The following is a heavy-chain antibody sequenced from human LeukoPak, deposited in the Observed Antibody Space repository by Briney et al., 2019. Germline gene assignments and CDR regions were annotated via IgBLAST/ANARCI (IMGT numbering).Heavy chain of an antibody. J-gene: IGHJ4*02. Sequence: PGGSLRLTCAASGFTFSSYGMHWVRQAPGKGLEWVAVKWYDGSNKYYADSVKGRFTISRDNSKNTLYLQMNSLRAEDTAVYYCAKDESTSPYYDILTGGYWGQGTLVTVSS. CDR1: GFTFSSYG. D-gene: IGHD3-9*01. V-gene: IGHV3-33*06. CDR2: KWYDGSNK. CDR3: AKDESTSPYYDILTGGY.